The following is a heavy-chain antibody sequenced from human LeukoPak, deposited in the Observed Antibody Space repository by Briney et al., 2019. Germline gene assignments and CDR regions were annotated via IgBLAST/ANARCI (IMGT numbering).Heavy chain of an antibody. J-gene: IGHJ3*02. CDR2: IYSGGST. D-gene: IGHD3-9*01. CDR1: GFTVSSNY. CDR3: ARDILRYFDWSTGAFDI. Sequence: PGGSLRLSCAASGFTVSSNYMSWVRQAPGKGLEWVSVIYSGGSTYYADSVKGRFTISRDNPKNTLYLQMNSLRAEDTAVYYCARDILRYFDWSTGAFDIWGQGTMVTVSS. V-gene: IGHV3-66*02.